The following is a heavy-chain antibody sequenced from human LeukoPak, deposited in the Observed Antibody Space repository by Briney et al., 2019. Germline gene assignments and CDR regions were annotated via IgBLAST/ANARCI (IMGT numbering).Heavy chain of an antibody. CDR2: IYYTGST. D-gene: IGHD5-24*01. CDR1: GGSISPYY. V-gene: IGHV4-59*01. Sequence: SETLSLTCTVSGGSISPYYWTWIRQPPGKGLEWIGYIYYTGSTNFNPSLKSRVTMSLDTSRNQFSLKLTSLTAADTAVYYCARGAMATTPFFDYWGQGTLVTVSS. J-gene: IGHJ4*02. CDR3: ARGAMATTPFFDY.